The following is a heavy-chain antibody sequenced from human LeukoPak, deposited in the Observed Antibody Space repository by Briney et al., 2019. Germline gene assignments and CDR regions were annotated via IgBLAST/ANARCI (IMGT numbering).Heavy chain of an antibody. CDR3: ARDSIAGNSFYFSFMDV. Sequence: SETLSLTCTVSGVSISSSSYYWGWVRQPPGKGLEWIGSIYYSGSTYYNPSLKSRVTISVDTSKNQFSLKLSSVTAADTAVYYCARDSIAGNSFYFSFMDVWGKGTTVTVSS. D-gene: IGHD1-20*01. J-gene: IGHJ6*03. CDR2: IYYSGST. V-gene: IGHV4-39*07. CDR1: GVSISSSSYY.